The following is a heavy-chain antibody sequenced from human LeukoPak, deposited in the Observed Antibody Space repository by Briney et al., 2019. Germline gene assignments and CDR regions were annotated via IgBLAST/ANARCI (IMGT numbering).Heavy chain of an antibody. CDR1: GFTFSSYA. V-gene: IGHV3-48*03. CDR3: ASVVTTPFDY. Sequence: GGSLRLSCAASGFTFSSYAMNWVRQAPGKGLEWVSYISSSGSTIYYADSVKGRFAISRDNAKNSLYLQMNSLRAEDTAVYYCASVVTTPFDYWGQGTLVTVSS. J-gene: IGHJ4*02. CDR2: ISSSGSTI. D-gene: IGHD5-12*01.